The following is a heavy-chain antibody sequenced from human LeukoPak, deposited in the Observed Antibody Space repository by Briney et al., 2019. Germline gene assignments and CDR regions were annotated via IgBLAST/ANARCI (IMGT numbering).Heavy chain of an antibody. V-gene: IGHV1-69*13. Sequence: ASVKVSCKASGYTFTIYGISWLRQAPGQGPEWMGGILPMLGRGNYPQKFQGRVTVTADESTNTVYMELSGLRADDTATYYCAKEGGTFNWFDPWGQGTRVTVSA. CDR3: AKEGGTFNWFDP. CDR1: GYTFTIYG. D-gene: IGHD6-25*01. CDR2: ILPMLGRG. J-gene: IGHJ5*02.